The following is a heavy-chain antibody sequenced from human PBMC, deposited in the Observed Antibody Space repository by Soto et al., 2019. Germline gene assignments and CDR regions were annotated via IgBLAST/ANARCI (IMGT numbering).Heavy chain of an antibody. Sequence: SETLSLTCTVSGGSISSSSYYWGWIRQPPGKGLEWIGSIYYSGSTYYNPSLKSRVTISVDTSKNQFSLKLSSVTAADTAVYYCSSLNPSDNTIFGVAADYWGQGTLVTVSS. CDR2: IYYSGST. CDR3: SSLNPSDNTIFGVAADY. D-gene: IGHD3-3*01. J-gene: IGHJ4*02. CDR1: GGSISSSSYY. V-gene: IGHV4-39*01.